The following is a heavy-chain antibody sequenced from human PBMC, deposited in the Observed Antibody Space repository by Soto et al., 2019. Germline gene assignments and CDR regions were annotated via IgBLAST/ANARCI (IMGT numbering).Heavy chain of an antibody. CDR3: ARPHGGSSGWDNWFDP. D-gene: IGHD6-25*01. J-gene: IGHJ5*02. V-gene: IGHV4-34*01. CDR2: INHSGST. CDR1: GGSFSGYY. Sequence: SETLSLTCAVSGGSFSGYYWTWIRQPPGTGLEWIGEINHSGSTNYNPSLKSRVTISVDTSKNQFSLKLSSVTAADTAVYYCARPHGGSSGWDNWFDPWGQGTLVTVSS.